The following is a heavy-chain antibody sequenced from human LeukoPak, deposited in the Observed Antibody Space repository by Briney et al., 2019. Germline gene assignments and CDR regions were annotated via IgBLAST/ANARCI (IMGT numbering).Heavy chain of an antibody. J-gene: IGHJ6*02. CDR3: ARLGWNDKYYYYGMDV. CDR2: IWYDGSNK. V-gene: IGHV3-33*08. Sequence: GGSLRLSCAASGFIFSIYAIHWVRQAPGKGLEWVAVIWYDGSNKYYADSVKGRFTISRDNSKNTLYLQMNSLRAEDTAVYYCARLGWNDKYYYYGMDVWGQGTTVTVSS. D-gene: IGHD1-1*01. CDR1: GFIFSIYA.